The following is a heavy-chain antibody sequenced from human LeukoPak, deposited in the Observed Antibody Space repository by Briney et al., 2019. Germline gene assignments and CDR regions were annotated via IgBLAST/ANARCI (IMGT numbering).Heavy chain of an antibody. CDR3: ARTRAAVTGGTEWYFDL. D-gene: IGHD6-19*01. CDR1: GGSIRSFS. Sequence: SETLSLTCTVSGGSIRSFSWSWIRQPPGRGLEWVGNFYLTGSTDYNASLKRRGTLSVDTSRNQFSLQLTSVTAADTAVYYCARTRAAVTGGTEWYFDLWGRGTLVSVTS. J-gene: IGHJ2*01. V-gene: IGHV4-4*09. CDR2: FYLTGST.